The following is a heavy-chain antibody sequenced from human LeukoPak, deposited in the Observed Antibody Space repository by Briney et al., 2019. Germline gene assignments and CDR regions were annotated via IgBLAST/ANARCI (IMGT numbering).Heavy chain of an antibody. CDR2: ISSNAVRI. V-gene: IGHV3-64D*09. Sequence: GGSLRLSCSSSGFTFSAYAMHWVRQAPGKGLEYVSGISSNAVRIYYADSVKGRFTISRDNSKRTVDLQMSSLRAEDTAMFYCVKGHYDSSGYLDFWGQGTLVTVSS. J-gene: IGHJ4*02. CDR3: VKGHYDSSGYLDF. CDR1: GFTFSAYA. D-gene: IGHD3-22*01.